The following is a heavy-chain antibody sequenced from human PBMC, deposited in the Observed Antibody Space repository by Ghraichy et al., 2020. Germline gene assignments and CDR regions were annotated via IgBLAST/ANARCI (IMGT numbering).Heavy chain of an antibody. CDR2: ISGNGGTT. D-gene: IGHD2-15*01. CDR3: AKSAGGYCTGGSCFKFDY. Sequence: LSLTCAASGFTFSNYAMTWVHQAPGKGLEWVSGISGNGGTTYYADSVKGRFTISRDNSKNTLYLQMNSLRAEDTAVYYCAKSAGGYCTGGSCFKFDYWGQGTLVTVSS. J-gene: IGHJ4*02. CDR1: GFTFSNYA. V-gene: IGHV3-23*01.